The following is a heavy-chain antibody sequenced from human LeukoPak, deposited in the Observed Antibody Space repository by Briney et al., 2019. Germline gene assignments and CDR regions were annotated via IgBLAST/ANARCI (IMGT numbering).Heavy chain of an antibody. J-gene: IGHJ6*03. D-gene: IGHD2-2*01. CDR1: GFTFSSYG. V-gene: IGHV3-33*01. Sequence: GGSLRLSCAASGFTFSSYGMHWVRQAPGKGLEWVAVIWYDGSNKYYADSVKGRFTISRDNSKNTLYLQMNSLRAEDTAVYYCARGVVVVPAAPKNYYYYMDVRGKGTTVTVSS. CDR2: IWYDGSNK. CDR3: ARGVVVVPAAPKNYYYYMDV.